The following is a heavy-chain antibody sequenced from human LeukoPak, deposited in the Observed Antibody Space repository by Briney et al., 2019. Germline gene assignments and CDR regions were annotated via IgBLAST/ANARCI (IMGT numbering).Heavy chain of an antibody. V-gene: IGHV3-23*01. J-gene: IGHJ4*02. Sequence: PGGSLRLSCASSGFTFRSYAMSWVRQAPGKGLEWVSAISGSGVRTYYADSVKGRFTIPRDNSKNTLYLQMNSLRAEDTAVYYCAKDGDIAVTGATGGFDYWGQGALVTVSS. CDR3: AKDGDIAVTGATGGFDY. CDR2: ISGSGVRT. CDR1: GFTFRSYA. D-gene: IGHD6-19*01.